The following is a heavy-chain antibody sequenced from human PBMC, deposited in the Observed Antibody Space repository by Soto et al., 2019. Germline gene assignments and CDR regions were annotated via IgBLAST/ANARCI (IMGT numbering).Heavy chain of an antibody. CDR3: AREETGNDALDI. D-gene: IGHD1-1*01. Sequence: SETLSLTCAVSGGSPRSATYYWSWIRQHPGKVLEWIGYFYHSGSTYYKPSLRSRVTMSLDTSKNQFSLNLRSVTDADTAIYYCAREETGNDALDIWGQVTLVTVSS. CDR1: GGSPRSATYY. CDR2: FYHSGST. V-gene: IGHV4-31*11. J-gene: IGHJ3*02.